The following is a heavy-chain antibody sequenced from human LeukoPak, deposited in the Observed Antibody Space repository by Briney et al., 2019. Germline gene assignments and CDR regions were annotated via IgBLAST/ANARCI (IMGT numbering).Heavy chain of an antibody. CDR2: ISYDGSNK. Sequence: GRSLRLSCAASGFTFSSCAMHWVRQAPGKGLEWVAVISYDGSNKYYADSVKGRFTISRDNSKNTLYLQMNSLRAEDTAVYYCARDSYGMDVWGQGTTVTVSS. V-gene: IGHV3-30-3*01. CDR3: ARDSYGMDV. J-gene: IGHJ6*02. CDR1: GFTFSSCA.